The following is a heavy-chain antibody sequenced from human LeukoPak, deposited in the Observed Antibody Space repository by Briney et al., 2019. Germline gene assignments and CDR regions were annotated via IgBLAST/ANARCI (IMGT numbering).Heavy chain of an antibody. Sequence: GGSLRLSCAASGFIFSNYAMSWVRQAPGKGLEWVSSIGGSGDSTVYTDSVQGRFTISRDNSKNTLYLQMNSLRAEDTAVYYCASDKTDAPSCYYFLGGQGTLVTVS. CDR2: IGGSGDST. CDR1: GFIFSNYA. V-gene: IGHV3-23*01. CDR3: ASDKTDAPSCYYFL. J-gene: IGHJ4*02. D-gene: IGHD3-22*01.